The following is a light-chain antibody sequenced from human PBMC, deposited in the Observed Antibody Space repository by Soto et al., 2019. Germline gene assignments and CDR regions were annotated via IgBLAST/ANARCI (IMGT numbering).Light chain of an antibody. J-gene: IGKJ1*01. V-gene: IGKV1-27*01. CDR1: QGISHY. CDR3: QKYNSAPAWT. CDR2: ATS. Sequence: DIQMTQSPSSLSASVGDRVTITCRASQGISHYLAWYQQKPGKVPKLLIYATSILQSGVPSRFSGSGSGTDFTLTISSLQPEDVATYYCQKYNSAPAWTFGQGTKVEIK.